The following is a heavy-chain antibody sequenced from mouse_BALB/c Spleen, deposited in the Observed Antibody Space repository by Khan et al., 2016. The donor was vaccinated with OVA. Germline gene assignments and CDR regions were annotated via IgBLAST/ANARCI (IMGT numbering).Heavy chain of an antibody. V-gene: IGHV3-2*02. Sequence: EVKLLESGPGLVKPSQSLSLTCTVTGYSITSDYAWNWIRQFPGNKLECIGFKSYSGNTNYNPSLKSRISITRDTSKNQFFLQLSSVTTEDKAKYSCARVYGGDFDYWGQGTTLTVSS. CDR2: KSYSGNT. D-gene: IGHD1-1*01. CDR1: GYSITSDYA. CDR3: ARVYGGDFDY. J-gene: IGHJ2*01.